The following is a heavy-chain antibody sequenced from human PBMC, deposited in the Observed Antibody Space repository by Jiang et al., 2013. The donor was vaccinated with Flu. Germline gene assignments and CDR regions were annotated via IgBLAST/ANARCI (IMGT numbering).Heavy chain of an antibody. CDR1: GGSFSDYA. CDR3: ATSLGGSYYLDY. CDR2: IMPILGTA. D-gene: IGHD1-26*01. V-gene: IGHV1-69*06. Sequence: GAEVKKPGSSMKVSCKASGGSFSDYAFRWVRQAPGQGLEWMGGIMPILGTANYAQKFQGRLMITADKSTSTAYMELNSLESEDTAVYYCATSLGGSYYLDYWGQGTLVTVSS. J-gene: IGHJ4*02.